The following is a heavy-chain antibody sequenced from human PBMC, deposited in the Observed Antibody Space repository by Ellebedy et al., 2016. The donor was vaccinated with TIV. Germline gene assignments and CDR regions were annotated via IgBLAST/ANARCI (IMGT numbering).Heavy chain of an antibody. V-gene: IGHV3-11*04. D-gene: IGHD6-13*01. CDR1: GFTFSDYY. Sequence: PGGSLRLSCAASGFTFSDYYMSWIRQAPGKGLEWISYIVGSGTTISYADSVKGRFTISRDNAKNSLYLQMNSLRAEDTAVYYCARNPRFTSSWYVDVWGQGTTVTVSS. J-gene: IGHJ6*02. CDR2: IVGSGTTI. CDR3: ARNPRFTSSWYVDV.